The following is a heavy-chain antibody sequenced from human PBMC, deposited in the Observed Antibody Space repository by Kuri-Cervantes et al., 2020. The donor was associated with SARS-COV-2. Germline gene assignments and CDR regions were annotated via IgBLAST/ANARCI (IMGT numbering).Heavy chain of an antibody. V-gene: IGHV3-23*01. Sequence: ETLSLTCAASRFTFNKYDLIWVRQAPGKGLEWVSSISTSGGDTNYADSLKGRFTISRDNSKNTLYLQMNSLRVEDTAVYYCASAPYYDFLTGHFSSEVLYGMDGWGQGTTVTVSS. J-gene: IGHJ6*02. CDR3: ASAPYYDFLTGHFSSEVLYGMDG. CDR1: RFTFNKYD. D-gene: IGHD3-9*01. CDR2: ISTSGGDT.